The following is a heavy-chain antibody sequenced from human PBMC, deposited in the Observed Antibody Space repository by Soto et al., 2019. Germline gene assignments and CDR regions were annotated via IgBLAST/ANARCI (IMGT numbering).Heavy chain of an antibody. CDR1: GGTFSSYT. J-gene: IGHJ3*02. Sequence: ASVKVSCKASGGTFSSYTISWVRQAPGQGLEWMGRIIPILGITNYAQKFQGRVTMTRNTSMSTAYMELSSLRSEDTAVYYCARGRVAGLGDAFDIWGQGTMVTVSS. D-gene: IGHD6-19*01. CDR2: IIPILGIT. V-gene: IGHV1-69*02. CDR3: ARGRVAGLGDAFDI.